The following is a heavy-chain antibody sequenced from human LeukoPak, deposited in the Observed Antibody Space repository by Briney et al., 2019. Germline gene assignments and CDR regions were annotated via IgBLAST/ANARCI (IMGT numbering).Heavy chain of an antibody. Sequence: GGPLRLSCAASGFTFSSYAMSWVRQAPGRGLEWVSAISGSGGSTYYADSVKGRFTISRDNSKNTLYLQMNSLRAEDTAVYYCAKDPGSYGLYYYYYGMDVWGKGTTVTVSS. CDR2: ISGSGGST. J-gene: IGHJ6*04. CDR1: GFTFSSYA. V-gene: IGHV3-23*01. CDR3: AKDPGSYGLYYYYYGMDV. D-gene: IGHD5-18*01.